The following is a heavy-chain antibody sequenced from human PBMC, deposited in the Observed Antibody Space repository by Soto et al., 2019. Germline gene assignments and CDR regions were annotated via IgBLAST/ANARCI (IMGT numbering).Heavy chain of an antibody. V-gene: IGHV1-69*02. CDR1: GGTFSSYT. CDR2: IIPILGIA. D-gene: IGHD1-26*01. J-gene: IGHJ4*02. CDR3: ASIHSGSYPY. Sequence: QVQLVQSGAEVKKPGSSVKVSCKASGGTFSSYTISWVRQAPGQGLEWMGRIIPILGIANYAQKFQGRVTITAEKTTGPAYMGLSSLRSKDTAVYYCASIHSGSYPYWGQGPLVPVSS.